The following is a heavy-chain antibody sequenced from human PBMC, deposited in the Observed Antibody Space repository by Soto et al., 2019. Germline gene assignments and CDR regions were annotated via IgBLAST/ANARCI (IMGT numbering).Heavy chain of an antibody. Sequence: PSETLSLTCTVSGGSISSGNYYWSWIRQPPGKGLEWIGYIYYSGSTYYNPSLKSRVTISIDTSKYQFSLKLNSMTAADTAVYYCARHNYGSGSTYFDYWGQGTLVTVSS. CDR2: IYYSGST. D-gene: IGHD3-10*01. CDR1: GGSISSGNYY. J-gene: IGHJ4*02. V-gene: IGHV4-30-4*01. CDR3: ARHNYGSGSTYFDY.